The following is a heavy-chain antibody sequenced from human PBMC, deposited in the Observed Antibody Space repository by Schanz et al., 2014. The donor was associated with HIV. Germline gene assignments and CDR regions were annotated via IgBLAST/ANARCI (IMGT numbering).Heavy chain of an antibody. Sequence: QVQLVQSGAEVKKPGSSVQVSCKASGGSFSSFSITWVRQAPGQGLVWMGWINPNSGDTKYEQKFQDRVTMTRDMSINTVYMELTRLRSDDTAVFFCARDGGSTGDYFDSWGQGTLVTVSS. V-gene: IGHV1-2*02. CDR3: ARDGGSTGDYFDS. CDR2: INPNSGDT. J-gene: IGHJ4*02. CDR1: GGSFSSFS. D-gene: IGHD7-27*01.